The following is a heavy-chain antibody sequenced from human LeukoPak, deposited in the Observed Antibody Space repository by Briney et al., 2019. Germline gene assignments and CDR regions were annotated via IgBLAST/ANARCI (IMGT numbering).Heavy chain of an antibody. Sequence: SETLSLTCAVYGGSFSGYYWSWIRQPPGKGLEWIGEINHSGSTNYNPSLKSRVTISVDTSKYQFSLKLSSVTAADTAVYYCARGNYYDSSGYYLFDYWGQGTLVTVSS. CDR2: INHSGST. D-gene: IGHD3-22*01. CDR1: GGSFSGYY. J-gene: IGHJ4*02. CDR3: ARGNYYDSSGYYLFDY. V-gene: IGHV4-34*01.